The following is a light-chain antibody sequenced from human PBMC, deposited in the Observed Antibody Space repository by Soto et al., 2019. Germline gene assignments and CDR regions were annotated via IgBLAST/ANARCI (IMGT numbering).Light chain of an antibody. CDR2: DAS. CDR3: QQYENLPT. V-gene: IGKV1-33*01. J-gene: IGKJ5*01. Sequence: IRITQSPASVSASVRYRVTITCQASQNINNYLNWYQQKPGRAPKLLIYDASNLEAGVPSRFRGSGSGTDFTFTISRLQPEDIATYYCQQYENLPTFGQGTRLEIK. CDR1: QNINNY.